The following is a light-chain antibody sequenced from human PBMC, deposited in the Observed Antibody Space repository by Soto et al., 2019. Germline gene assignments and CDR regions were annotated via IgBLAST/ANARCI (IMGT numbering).Light chain of an antibody. Sequence: QSVLTQPASVSGSPGQSITISCTGTSSDVGAYNSVSWYQQHPDKAPKLMIYDVSNRPSGVSNRFSGSKSGNTASLTISGLQAEDEDDYYCNSYTISSSPVFGGGTKVTVL. CDR1: SSDVGAYNS. J-gene: IGLJ2*01. CDR3: NSYTISSSPV. V-gene: IGLV2-14*03. CDR2: DVS.